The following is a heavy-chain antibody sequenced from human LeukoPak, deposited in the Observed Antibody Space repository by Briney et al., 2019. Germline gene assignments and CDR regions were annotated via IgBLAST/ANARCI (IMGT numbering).Heavy chain of an antibody. J-gene: IGHJ1*01. Sequence: SETLSLTCTVSGGSISSGGYYWTWIRQPPGKGLEWIGYISHSGTTYYNPSLRSGVTISVDTSKNQFSLKLSSVTAADTAVYYCARDHYYDSSGYTFRHWGQGTLVTVSS. CDR1: GGSISSGGYY. CDR3: ARDHYYDSSGYTFRH. V-gene: IGHV4-30-2*01. D-gene: IGHD3-22*01. CDR2: ISHSGTT.